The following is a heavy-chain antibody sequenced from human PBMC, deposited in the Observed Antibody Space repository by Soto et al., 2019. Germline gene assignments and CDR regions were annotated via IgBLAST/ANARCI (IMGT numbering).Heavy chain of an antibody. CDR3: AKDRDLSSSWSFYYYYYGMDV. J-gene: IGHJ6*02. D-gene: IGHD6-13*01. V-gene: IGHV3-30*18. Sequence: QVQLVESGGGVVQPGRSLRLSCAASGFTFSSYGMHWVRQAPGKGLEWVAVISYDGSNKYYADSVKGRFTISRDNSKNTLYLQMNSLRAEDTAVYYCAKDRDLSSSWSFYYYYYGMDVWGQGTTVTVSS. CDR1: GFTFSSYG. CDR2: ISYDGSNK.